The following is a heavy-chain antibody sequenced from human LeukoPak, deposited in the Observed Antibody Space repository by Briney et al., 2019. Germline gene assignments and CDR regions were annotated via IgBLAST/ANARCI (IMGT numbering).Heavy chain of an antibody. J-gene: IGHJ4*02. CDR1: GFTFSSNA. Sequence: GGSLRLSCAGSGFTFSSNAMNWVRQAPGKGLEWVSFIGFSGSDTYYADSVKGRFTISRDNSKNTLYLQMNSLRAEDTAIYYCARDERYNWNLEDDYWGQGTLVTVSS. CDR2: IGFSGSDT. D-gene: IGHD1-20*01. V-gene: IGHV3-23*01. CDR3: ARDERYNWNLEDDY.